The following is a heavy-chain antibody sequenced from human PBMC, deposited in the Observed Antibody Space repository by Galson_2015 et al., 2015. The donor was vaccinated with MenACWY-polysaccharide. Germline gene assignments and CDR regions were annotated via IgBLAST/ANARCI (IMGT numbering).Heavy chain of an antibody. Sequence: SLRLSCAASGFTFSSYAIHWVRQAPGKGLEWVAVISYDGINKYYADSVKGRFTISRDNSKYTVHLQMNSLRADDTTVYYCARDYCDRITCSGMDVWGQGPTVTVSS. CDR2: ISYDGINK. CDR3: ARDYCDRITCSGMDV. J-gene: IGHJ6*02. D-gene: IGHD2/OR15-2a*01. CDR1: GFTFSSYA. V-gene: IGHV3-30-3*01.